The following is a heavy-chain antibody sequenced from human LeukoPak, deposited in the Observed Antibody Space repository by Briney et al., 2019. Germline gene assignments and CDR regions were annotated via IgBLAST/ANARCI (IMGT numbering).Heavy chain of an antibody. V-gene: IGHV1-8*03. CDR3: ARGLGSESLDAFDI. Sequence: ASVKVSCKASGYTFTSYGISWVRQAPGQGLEWMGWMNPNSGNTGYAQKFQGRVTITRNTSISTAYMELSSLRSEDTAVYYCARGLGSESLDAFDIWGQGTMVTVSS. CDR2: MNPNSGNT. CDR1: GYTFTSYG. J-gene: IGHJ3*02.